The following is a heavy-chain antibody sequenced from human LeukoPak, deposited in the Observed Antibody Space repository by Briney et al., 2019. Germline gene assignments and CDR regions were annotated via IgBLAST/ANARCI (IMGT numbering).Heavy chain of an antibody. V-gene: IGHV3-72*01. D-gene: IGHD4-23*01. CDR2: IKNKANSYTT. CDR3: VDLGSTVGC. J-gene: IGHJ4*02. CDR1: GFSFSDYY. Sequence: GGSLRLSCAASGFSFSDYYMDWVRQAPGKGLELVARIKNKANSYTTHYAESVRGRFTISRDDSKNSLYLQMNSLKTADTAVYYCVDLGSTVGCWGQGTLVTVSS.